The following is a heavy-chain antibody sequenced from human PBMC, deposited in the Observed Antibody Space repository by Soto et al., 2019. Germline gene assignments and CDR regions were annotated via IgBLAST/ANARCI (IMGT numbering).Heavy chain of an antibody. CDR2: TYYRSKWYN. J-gene: IGHJ6*02. CDR1: GHSVSSNSAA. CDR3: ARELYYYYGMDV. Sequence: SQTLSLTCAISGHSVSSNSAAWNWIRQYPSRGLEWLGRTYYRSKWYNDYAVSVKSRITINPDTSKNQFSLQLSSVTPEDTAVYYCARELYYYYGMDVWGPGTTVTVSS. V-gene: IGHV6-1*01.